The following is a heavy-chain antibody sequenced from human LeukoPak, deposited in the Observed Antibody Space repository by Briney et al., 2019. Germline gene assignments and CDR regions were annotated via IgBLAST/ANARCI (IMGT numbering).Heavy chain of an antibody. CDR2: IYHSGST. D-gene: IGHD2-15*01. CDR3: ARGPTYCSSSSCLQGE. CDR1: GGSISSGYY. Sequence: SRTLSLTCTVSGGSISSGYYWGWIRQPPGKGLEWIGSIYHSGSTYYNPPLKSRVTISVDTSKNQFSLKLSSVTAADTAVYYCARGPTYCSSSSCLQGEWGQGTLVTVSS. J-gene: IGHJ4*02. V-gene: IGHV4-38-2*02.